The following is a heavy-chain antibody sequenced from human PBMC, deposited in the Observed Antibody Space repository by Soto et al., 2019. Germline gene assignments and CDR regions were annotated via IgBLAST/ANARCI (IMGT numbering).Heavy chain of an antibody. V-gene: IGHV3-30*18. CDR2: ISYDGTNK. Sequence: GGTLRLSCAASGFTFSSYGMHWVRQAPGKGLGWVAVISYDGTNKYYADSVKGRFTISRDNSKNTLFLQMNSLRVEDTAVYYCAKVPLPGYCSGGSCYSFDYWGQGTQVTVSS. D-gene: IGHD2-15*01. CDR1: GFTFSSYG. J-gene: IGHJ4*02. CDR3: AKVPLPGYCSGGSCYSFDY.